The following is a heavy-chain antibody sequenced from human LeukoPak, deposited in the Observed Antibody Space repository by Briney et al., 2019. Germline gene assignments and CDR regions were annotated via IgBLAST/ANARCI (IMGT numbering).Heavy chain of an antibody. D-gene: IGHD3-3*01. CDR2: INYSGST. J-gene: IGHJ4*02. V-gene: IGHV4-59*01. CDR3: ARLSGSGYYPSDY. Sequence: PSGTLSLTCTVSGDSISSYYWNWIRQPPGNGLEWIGSINYSGSTNYNPSLKSRVTISVDTSKNQFSLKLSSVTAADTAVYYCARLSGSGYYPSDYWGQGTLVTVSS. CDR1: GDSISSYY.